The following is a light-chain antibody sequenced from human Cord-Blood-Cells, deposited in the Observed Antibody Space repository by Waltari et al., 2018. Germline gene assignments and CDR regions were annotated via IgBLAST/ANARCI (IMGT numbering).Light chain of an antibody. V-gene: IGKV1-5*03. J-gene: IGKJ1*01. Sequence: DIQMTQSPSPRSASVGARVTITCRASQSISSWLAWYQQKPGKAPKLLIYKASSLESGVPSRFSGSGSGTEFTLTISSLQPDDFATYYCQQYNSYSRTFGQGTKVEIK. CDR1: QSISSW. CDR2: KAS. CDR3: QQYNSYSRT.